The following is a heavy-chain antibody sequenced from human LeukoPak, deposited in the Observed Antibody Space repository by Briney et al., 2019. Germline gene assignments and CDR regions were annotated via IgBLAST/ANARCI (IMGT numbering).Heavy chain of an antibody. CDR3: ARQVVAVAGTGYFDY. D-gene: IGHD6-19*01. CDR2: IYYSGRT. J-gene: IGHJ4*02. CDR1: GGSISSYY. Sequence: SEALSLTCTVSGGSISSYYWSWIRQPPGKGLEWIGYIYYSGRTYYTPSLKSRVTISVDTSKNQFSLNLSSVTAADTAVYFCARQVVAVAGTGYFDYWGQGTLVTVSS. V-gene: IGHV4-59*04.